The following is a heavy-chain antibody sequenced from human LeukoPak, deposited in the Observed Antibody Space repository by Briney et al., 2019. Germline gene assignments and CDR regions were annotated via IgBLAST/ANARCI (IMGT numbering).Heavy chain of an antibody. J-gene: IGHJ4*02. V-gene: IGHV4-34*01. CDR1: GGSFSGYY. D-gene: IGHD6-19*01. Sequence: PSETLSLTCAVYGGSFSGYYWSWIRQPPGKGLEWIGEINHSGSTNYNPSLKSRVAISVDTSKNQFSLKLSSVTAADTAVYYCVGGEIAVAGTEYWGQETLVTVSS. CDR3: VGGEIAVAGTEY. CDR2: INHSGST.